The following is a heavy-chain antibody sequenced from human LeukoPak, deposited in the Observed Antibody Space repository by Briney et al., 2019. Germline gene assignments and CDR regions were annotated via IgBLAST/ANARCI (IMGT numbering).Heavy chain of an antibody. V-gene: IGHV3-74*01. J-gene: IGHJ4*02. Sequence: GGSLRLSCAASGFTFRSYGMHWVRQAPGKGLVWVSRIDPDGNTDYADSVKGRFTISRDNAKNTLYLQMNSLRAEDTAVYRCARDVRGPHDFWGQGTLVTVSS. CDR3: ARDVRGPHDF. CDR2: IDPDGNT. CDR1: GFTFRSYG. D-gene: IGHD2/OR15-2a*01.